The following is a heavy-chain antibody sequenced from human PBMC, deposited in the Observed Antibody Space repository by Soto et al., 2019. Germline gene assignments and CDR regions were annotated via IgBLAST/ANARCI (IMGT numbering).Heavy chain of an antibody. V-gene: IGHV1-18*01. CDR2: ISAYNGNT. D-gene: IGHD4-17*01. CDR1: GYTFTRSG. J-gene: IGHJ4*02. CDR3: ARDSTVTTLDY. Sequence: ASVKVSCKASGYTFTRSGISWVRQAPGQGLEWMGWISAYNGNTNYAQMLQGRVTMTTDTSTSTAYMELRSLRSDDTAVYYCARDSTVTTLDYWGQGTLVTVSS.